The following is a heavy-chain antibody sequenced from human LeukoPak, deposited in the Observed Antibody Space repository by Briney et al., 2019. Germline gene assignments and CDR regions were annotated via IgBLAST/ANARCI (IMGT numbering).Heavy chain of an antibody. CDR3: AREKVRQSGMDV. V-gene: IGHV1-2*06. J-gene: IGHJ6*02. D-gene: IGHD2-2*01. CDR1: GYTFTGYY. Sequence: ASVKVSCKASGYTFTGYYMHWVRQAPGQGLEWMGRINPNSGGTNYAQKFQGRVTMTRDTSISTAYMELSRLKSNDTAVYYCAREKVRQSGMDVWGQGATVTVSS. CDR2: INPNSGGT.